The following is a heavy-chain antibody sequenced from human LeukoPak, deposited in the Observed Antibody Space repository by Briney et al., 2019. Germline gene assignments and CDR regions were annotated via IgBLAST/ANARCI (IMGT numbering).Heavy chain of an antibody. J-gene: IGHJ4*02. CDR1: GGSISSSSYF. Sequence: SETLSLTCTVSGGSISSSSYFWDWIRQPPGKGLEWIGSIFHTGITYYNPSLRSRVTMSLDTSKNQFSLKLSSVTAADTAVYYCVSDRWQGRDFDYWGQGTLVTVSS. V-gene: IGHV4-39*01. CDR2: IFHTGIT. CDR3: VSDRWQGRDFDY. D-gene: IGHD5-24*01.